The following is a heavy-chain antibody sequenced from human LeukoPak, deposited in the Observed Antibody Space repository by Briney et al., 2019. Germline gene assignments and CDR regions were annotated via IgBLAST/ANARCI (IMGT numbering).Heavy chain of an antibody. D-gene: IGHD3-22*01. V-gene: IGHV3-13*01. CDR2: IAANGDS. CDR3: ASIQLDYYDSSDDDY. Sequence: GDSLRLSCAASGFAFYNYDMHWVRQTGKDLEWVSVIAANGDSYYAGSVKGRFTISRGNAKNSLYLQMNSLRDEDTAVYYCASIQLDYYDSSDDDYWGQGTLVTASS. CDR1: GFAFYNYD. J-gene: IGHJ4*02.